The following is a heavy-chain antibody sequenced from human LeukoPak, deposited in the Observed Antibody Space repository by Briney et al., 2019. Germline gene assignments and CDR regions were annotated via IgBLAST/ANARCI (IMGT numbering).Heavy chain of an antibody. V-gene: IGHV1-2*02. Sequence: GASVKVSCKASGYTFIGYYMHWVRQAPGQGLEWMGYINPSNGDTHYAQNFQGRVTLTRDTSTSTAFMEMSGLGSDDTAVYYCARLTGTTRSWGQGTLVTVSS. D-gene: IGHD1-7*01. CDR1: GYTFIGYY. CDR3: ARLTGTTRS. J-gene: IGHJ5*02. CDR2: INPSNGDT.